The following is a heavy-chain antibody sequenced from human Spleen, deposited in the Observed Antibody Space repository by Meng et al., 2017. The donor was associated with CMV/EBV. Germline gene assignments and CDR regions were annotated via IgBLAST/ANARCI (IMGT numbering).Heavy chain of an antibody. CDR2: INHSGST. V-gene: IGHV4-34*01. J-gene: IGHJ5*02. Sequence: VRLLQWGAGLLKPSGNMALTCAVYGGSFSGYYWGWIRQPPGKGLEWIGEINHSGSTNYNPSLKSRVTISVDTSKNQFSLKLSSVTAADTAVYYCAREGGVGATLGWFDPWGQGTLVTVSS. D-gene: IGHD1-26*01. CDR1: GGSFSGYY. CDR3: AREGGVGATLGWFDP.